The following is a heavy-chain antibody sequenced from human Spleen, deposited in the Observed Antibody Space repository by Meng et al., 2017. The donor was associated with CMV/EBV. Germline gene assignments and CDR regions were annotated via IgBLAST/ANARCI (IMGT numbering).Heavy chain of an antibody. CDR2: LTSGGGA. CDR3: AREGIVVVPAAMRGFYGMDV. V-gene: IGHV3-69-1*01. D-gene: IGHD2-2*01. CDR1: GFRFSGYT. Sequence: GESLKISCTASGFRFSGYTMTWVRQAPGGGLEWVSTLTSGGGAFYADSVKGRFTISRDNAKNSLYLQMNSLRAEDTAVYYCAREGIVVVPAAMRGFYGMDVWGQGTTVTVSS. J-gene: IGHJ6*02.